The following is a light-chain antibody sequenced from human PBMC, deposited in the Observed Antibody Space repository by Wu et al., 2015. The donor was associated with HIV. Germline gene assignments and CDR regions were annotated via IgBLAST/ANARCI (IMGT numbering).Light chain of an antibody. CDR3: QQYDGYPWT. CDR2: KTS. J-gene: IGKJ1*01. Sequence: DIQMTQSPSTLSASVGDGVTITCRASQTISHSLAWYQQKPGKAPKLLIYKTSILESGVPSRFSGSGSGTKFTLTISSLQPGDFATYYCQQYDGYPWTFGQGTKVEIK. CDR1: QTISHS. V-gene: IGKV1-5*03.